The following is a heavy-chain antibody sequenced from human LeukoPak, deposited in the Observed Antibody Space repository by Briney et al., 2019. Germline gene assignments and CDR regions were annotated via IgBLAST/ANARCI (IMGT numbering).Heavy chain of an antibody. J-gene: IGHJ3*02. D-gene: IGHD4-17*01. V-gene: IGHV3-21*01. Sequence: GGSLRLSCAASGFTFSSYSMNWVRQAPGKGLEWVSSISSSSSYIYYADSVKGRFTISRDNAKNSLYLQMNSLRAEDTAVYYCAREGTFFSGLTTVTTRAFDIWGQGTMVTVSS. CDR1: GFTFSSYS. CDR2: ISSSSSYI. CDR3: AREGTFFSGLTTVTTRAFDI.